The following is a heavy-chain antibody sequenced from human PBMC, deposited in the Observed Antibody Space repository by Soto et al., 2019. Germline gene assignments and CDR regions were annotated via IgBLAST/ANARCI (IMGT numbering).Heavy chain of an antibody. CDR1: GGSISSGGYS. J-gene: IGHJ4*02. V-gene: IGHV4-61*08. CDR2: IYYSGRT. Sequence: PSETLSLTCAVSGGSISSGGYSWSWIRQPPGKGLEWIGYIYYSGRTNYNPSLKSRVTISVDTSKNQFSLKLSSVTAADTAVYYCARHVLLWFGEFSYFDYWGQGTLVTVSS. D-gene: IGHD3-10*01. CDR3: ARHVLLWFGEFSYFDY.